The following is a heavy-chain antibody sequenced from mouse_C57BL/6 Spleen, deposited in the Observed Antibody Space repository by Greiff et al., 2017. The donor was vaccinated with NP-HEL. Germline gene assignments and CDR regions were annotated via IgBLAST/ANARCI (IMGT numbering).Heavy chain of an antibody. Sequence: QVQLQQSGTELVKPGASVKLSCKASGYTFTSYWMHWVKQRPGQGLEWIGNINPSDGGTNYNEKFKSKATLTVDKSSSTAYMQVSSLTSEDSAVYYCARSRLRQAGDYWGQGTTLTVSS. CDR3: ARSRLRQAGDY. CDR1: GYTFTSYW. V-gene: IGHV1-53*01. D-gene: IGHD2-4*01. CDR2: INPSDGGT. J-gene: IGHJ2*01.